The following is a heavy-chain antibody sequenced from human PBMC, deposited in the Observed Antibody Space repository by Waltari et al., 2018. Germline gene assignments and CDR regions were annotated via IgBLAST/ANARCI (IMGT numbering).Heavy chain of an antibody. CDR2: IYHSGST. V-gene: IGHV4-38-2*01. D-gene: IGHD3-22*01. CDR1: GYSISSGYY. Sequence: QVQLQESGPGLVKPSETLSLTCAVSGYSISSGYYWGWIRQPPGKGLEWIGSIYHSGSTYYNPALKSRVTISVDTSKNQFSLKLSSVTAADTAVYYCARVPDSSGWVDYWGQGTLVIVSS. J-gene: IGHJ4*02. CDR3: ARVPDSSGWVDY.